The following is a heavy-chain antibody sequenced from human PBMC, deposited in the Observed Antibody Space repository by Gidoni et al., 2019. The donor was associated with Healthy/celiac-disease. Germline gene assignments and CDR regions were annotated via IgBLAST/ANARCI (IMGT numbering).Heavy chain of an antibody. CDR1: GGSISSSSYY. CDR3: ARGTYYYDSSGYYPSPLGAFDI. Sequence: QLQLQESGPGLVKPSETLSLTCTVSGGSISSSSYYWGWIRQTPGKGLEWIGSIYYSGSTYYNPSLKSRVTISVDTSKNQFSLKLSSVTAADTAVYYCARGTYYYDSSGYYPSPLGAFDIWGQGTMVTVSS. CDR2: IYYSGST. V-gene: IGHV4-39*01. D-gene: IGHD3-22*01. J-gene: IGHJ3*02.